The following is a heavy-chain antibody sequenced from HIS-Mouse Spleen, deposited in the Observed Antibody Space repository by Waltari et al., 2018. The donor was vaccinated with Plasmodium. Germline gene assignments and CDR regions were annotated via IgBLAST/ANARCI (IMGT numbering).Heavy chain of an antibody. CDR3: ARGSAGDAFDI. CDR1: GYTFTRYG. D-gene: IGHD6-19*01. Sequence: VQLVQSGTEMKKPGASVKVSCKASGYTFTRYGINWVRQAPGQGLEWMGWTGTNNGNTNYAQKVQGRATMTTDTSTSTAYRQLRSLRSDDAAGYYCARGSAGDAFDIWGQGTMVTVSS. J-gene: IGHJ3*02. CDR2: TGTNNGNT. V-gene: IGHV1-18*01.